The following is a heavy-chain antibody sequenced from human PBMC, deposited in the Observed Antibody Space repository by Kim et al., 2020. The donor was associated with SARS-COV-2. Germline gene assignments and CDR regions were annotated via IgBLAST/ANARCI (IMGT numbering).Heavy chain of an antibody. CDR3: ARSGEYSGYGFDFDY. V-gene: IGHV5-51*01. CDR2: IYPGDSDT. D-gene: IGHD5-12*01. CDR1: GYSFTSYW. Sequence: GESLKISCKGSGYSFTSYWIGWVRQMPGKGLEWMGIIYPGDSDTRYSPSFQGQVTISADKSISTAYLQWSSLKASDTAMYYCARSGEYSGYGFDFDYWGQGTLVTVSS. J-gene: IGHJ4*02.